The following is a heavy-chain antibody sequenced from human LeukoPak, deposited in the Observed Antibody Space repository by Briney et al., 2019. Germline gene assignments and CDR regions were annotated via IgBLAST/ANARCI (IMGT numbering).Heavy chain of an antibody. CDR1: GYTFTGYY. V-gene: IGHV1-2*02. D-gene: IGHD6-19*01. Sequence: ASVKISCKASGYTFTGYYMHWVRQAPGQGLEWMGWINPNSGGTNYAQKFQGRVTMTRDTSISTAYMELSRLRSDDTAVYYCAKGGGSGWFPFDYWGQGTLVTVSS. CDR3: AKGGGSGWFPFDY. CDR2: INPNSGGT. J-gene: IGHJ4*02.